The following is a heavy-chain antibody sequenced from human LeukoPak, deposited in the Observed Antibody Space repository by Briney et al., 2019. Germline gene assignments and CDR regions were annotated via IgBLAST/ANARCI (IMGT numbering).Heavy chain of an antibody. Sequence: GGSLRLSCAASGFTFSDYYMSWIRQAPGKGLEWVSYISSSGDTIYYADSVKGRFTISRDNAKNSLYLQKNSLRAEDTAVYYCARDGPYDFWSGYTKANDAFDIWGQGTMVTVSS. CDR1: GFTFSDYY. D-gene: IGHD3-3*01. CDR3: ARDGPYDFWSGYTKANDAFDI. J-gene: IGHJ3*02. CDR2: ISSSGDTI. V-gene: IGHV3-11*04.